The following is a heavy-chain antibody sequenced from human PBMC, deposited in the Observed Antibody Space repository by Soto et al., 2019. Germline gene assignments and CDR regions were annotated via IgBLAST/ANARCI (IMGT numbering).Heavy chain of an antibody. Sequence: SVKVSCKASGGTFSSYAISWVRQAPGQGLEWMGGIIPIFGTANYAQKFQGRVTITADESTSTAYMELSSLSSVDTAVYYCARRLDPYYYDSSGYEDAFDIWGQGTMVTVSS. CDR3: ARRLDPYYYDSSGYEDAFDI. D-gene: IGHD3-22*01. J-gene: IGHJ3*02. CDR2: IIPIFGTA. V-gene: IGHV1-69*13. CDR1: GGTFSSYA.